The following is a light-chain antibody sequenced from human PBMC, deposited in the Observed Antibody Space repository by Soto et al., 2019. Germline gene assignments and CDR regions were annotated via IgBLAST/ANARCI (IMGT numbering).Light chain of an antibody. J-gene: IGLJ2*01. Sequence: QSVLTQSPSASASLGASVKLTCTLSSGHSSYAIALHQQQPEKGPRYLMKLNSDGSHSKGDGLPDRFSGSSSGAERYLTISSLPSEEEADYYCQTWGSGTVVFGGGTKLTVL. CDR3: QTWGSGTVV. V-gene: IGLV4-69*01. CDR1: SGHSSYA. CDR2: LNSDGSH.